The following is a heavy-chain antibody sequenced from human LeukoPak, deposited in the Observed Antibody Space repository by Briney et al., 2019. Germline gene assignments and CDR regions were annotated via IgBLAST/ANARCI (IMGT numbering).Heavy chain of an antibody. Sequence: GGSLRLSCAASGFTFSSYAMSWVRQAPGRGLEWVANIKQDGSEKYYVDSVKGRFTISRDNAKNSLYLQMNSLRAEDTAVYYCAKDEQSGYYYVFGYWGQGTLVTVSS. CDR1: GFTFSSYA. V-gene: IGHV3-7*01. D-gene: IGHD3-22*01. J-gene: IGHJ4*02. CDR3: AKDEQSGYYYVFGY. CDR2: IKQDGSEK.